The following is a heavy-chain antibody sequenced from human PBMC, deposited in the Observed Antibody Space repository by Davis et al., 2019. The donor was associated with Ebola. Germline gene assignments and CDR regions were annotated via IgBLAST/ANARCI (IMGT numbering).Heavy chain of an antibody. CDR3: ASDLLYYYDSSGYYSYHYFDY. J-gene: IGHJ4*02. CDR1: GGTFSSHA. D-gene: IGHD3-22*01. V-gene: IGHV1-69*06. Sequence: AASVTVSCKASGGTFSSHAISWVRQAPGQGLEWMGGIIPIFGTANYAQKFQGRVTITADKSTSTAYMELSSLRSEDTAVYSCASDLLYYYDSSGYYSYHYFDYWGQGTLVTVSS. CDR2: IIPIFGTA.